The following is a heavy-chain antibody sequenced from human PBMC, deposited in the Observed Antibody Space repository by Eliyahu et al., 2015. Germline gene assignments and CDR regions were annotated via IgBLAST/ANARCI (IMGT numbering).Heavy chain of an antibody. Sequence: QVQLQQWGAGLLKPSETLSLTCAVYGGSFSGYYWNWIRQPPGKGLEWIGEINHSGSTNYNPSLKSRVTISVDTSKNQFSLKLSSVTAADTAVYYCARLLDSCSGGSCYSGYYYYYMDVWGKGTTVTVSS. J-gene: IGHJ6*03. V-gene: IGHV4-34*01. D-gene: IGHD2-15*01. CDR3: ARLLDSCSGGSCYSGYYYYYMDV. CDR1: GGSFSGYY. CDR2: INHSGST.